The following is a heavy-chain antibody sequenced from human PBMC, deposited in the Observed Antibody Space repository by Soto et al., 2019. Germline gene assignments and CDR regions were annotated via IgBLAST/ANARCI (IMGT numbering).Heavy chain of an antibody. CDR1: GGSISSGGYS. D-gene: IGHD6-13*01. J-gene: IGHJ6*02. CDR2: IYHSGST. V-gene: IGHV4-30-2*01. CDR3: ARKRRSRWYYYYSGMDV. Sequence: PSETLSLTCAVSGGSISSGGYSWSWIRQPPGKGLEWIGYIYHSGSTYYNPSLKSRVTISVDRSKNQFSLKLSSVTAADTAVYYCARKRRSRWYYYYSGMDVWGQGTTVTSP.